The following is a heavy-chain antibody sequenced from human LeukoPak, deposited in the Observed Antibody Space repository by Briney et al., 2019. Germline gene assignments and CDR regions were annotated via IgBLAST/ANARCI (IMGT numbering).Heavy chain of an antibody. CDR3: ARSRWLVDP. CDR2: IWSDGSNK. V-gene: IGHV3-33*01. D-gene: IGHD6-19*01. J-gene: IGHJ5*02. CDR1: GFTFSASG. Sequence: PGRSLRLSCTASGFTFSASGMHWVRQAPGKGLEWVAVIWSDGSNKYYADSVKGRFTISRDNSKNTLYLEMNSLRAEDTALYYCARSRWLVDPWGQGTLVTVSS.